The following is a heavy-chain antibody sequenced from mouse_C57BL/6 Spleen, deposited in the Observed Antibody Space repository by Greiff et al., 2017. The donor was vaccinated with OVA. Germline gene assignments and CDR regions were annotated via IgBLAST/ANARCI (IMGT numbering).Heavy chain of an antibody. CDR2: INPSTGGT. D-gene: IGHD2-4*01. CDR1: GYSFTGYY. J-gene: IGHJ3*01. V-gene: IGHV1-42*01. Sequence: EVQLQQSGPELVKPGASVKISCKASGYSFTGYYMNWVKQSPEKSLEWIGEINPSTGGTTYNQKFKAKATLTVDKSSSTAYMQLKSLTSEDSAVYYCARSDYDYDGRFAYWGQGTLVTVSA. CDR3: ARSDYDYDGRFAY.